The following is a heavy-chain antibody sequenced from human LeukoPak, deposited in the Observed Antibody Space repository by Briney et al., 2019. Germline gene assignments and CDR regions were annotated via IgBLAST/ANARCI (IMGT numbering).Heavy chain of an antibody. CDR1: GFTFSSYS. J-gene: IGHJ3*02. Sequence: GGSLRLSCAASGFTFSSYSMNWVRQAPGKGLEWVSSISSSSSYIYYADAVKGRFTVSRDNAKNSLLLQMNSLRAEDTALYYCARGYSRAAFDTWGQGTMVTVSS. CDR2: ISSSSSYI. D-gene: IGHD2-15*01. V-gene: IGHV3-21*01. CDR3: ARGYSRAAFDT.